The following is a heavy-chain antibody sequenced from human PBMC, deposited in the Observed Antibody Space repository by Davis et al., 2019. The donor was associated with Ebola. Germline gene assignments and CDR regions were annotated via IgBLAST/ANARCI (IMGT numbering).Heavy chain of an antibody. D-gene: IGHD1-14*01. J-gene: IGHJ6*02. Sequence: PSETLSLTCTVSAGSISSYYWSWIRQPPGKGLEWIGYVYYSGSTNYNPSLMSRVTISVDTSKNQFSLKLSSVTAADTAVYYCARDQKTKGYYYYGMDVWGQGTTVTVSS. CDR3: ARDQKTKGYYYYGMDV. CDR1: AGSISSYY. CDR2: VYYSGST. V-gene: IGHV4-59*12.